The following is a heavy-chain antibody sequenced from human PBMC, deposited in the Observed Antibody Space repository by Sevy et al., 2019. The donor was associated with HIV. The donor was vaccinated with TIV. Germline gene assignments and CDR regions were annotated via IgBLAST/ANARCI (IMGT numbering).Heavy chain of an antibody. CDR1: GGSISSYY. J-gene: IGHJ4*02. V-gene: IGHV4-59*01. CDR3: ARDPLFGGDSPRGY. CDR2: IYYSGST. D-gene: IGHD2-21*01. Sequence: SETLSLTCTASGGSISSYYWSWIRQPPGKGLEWIGYIYYSGSTNYNPSLKSRVTISGDTSKNQFSLKLSSVTAADTAVYYCARDPLFGGDSPRGYWGQGTLVTVSS.